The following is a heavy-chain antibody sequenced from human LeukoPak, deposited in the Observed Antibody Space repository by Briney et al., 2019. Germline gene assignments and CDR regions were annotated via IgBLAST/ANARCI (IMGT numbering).Heavy chain of an antibody. Sequence: XGSLRLSCSASGFPFTSYAMHWVRQAPGKGLEYVSAISDSGGRTYYADSVKGRFTISRDNSKNTLYLQMSALRAEDTTVYFCVRRYSFGPYGMDVWGQGTTVTXSS. CDR2: ISDSGGRT. J-gene: IGHJ6*02. CDR1: GFPFTSYA. CDR3: VRRYSFGPYGMDV. V-gene: IGHV3-64D*09. D-gene: IGHD2-15*01.